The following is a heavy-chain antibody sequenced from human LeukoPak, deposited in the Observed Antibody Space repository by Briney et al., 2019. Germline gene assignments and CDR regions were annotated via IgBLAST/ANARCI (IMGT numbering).Heavy chain of an antibody. CDR2: INHSGST. CDR3: ARVQRKRGIVGPTLYYMDV. D-gene: IGHD1-26*01. CDR1: GGSISSYY. Sequence: PSETLSLTCTVSGGSISSYYWSWIRQPPGKGLEWIGEINHSGSTNYNPSLKSRVTISVDTSKNQFSLKLSSVTAADTAVYYCARVQRKRGIVGPTLYYMDVWGKGTTVTVSS. J-gene: IGHJ6*03. V-gene: IGHV4-34*01.